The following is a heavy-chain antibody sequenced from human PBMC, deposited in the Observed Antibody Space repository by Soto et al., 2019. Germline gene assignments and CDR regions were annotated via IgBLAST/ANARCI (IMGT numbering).Heavy chain of an antibody. V-gene: IGHV1-18*01. CDR3: ARDISDYVWGSYRFNWFDP. CDR1: GYTFTSYG. D-gene: IGHD3-16*02. Sequence: GASVKVSCKASGYTFTSYGISWVRQAAGQGLEWMGWISAYNGNTNYAQKLQGRVTMTTDTSTSTAYMELRSLRSDDTAVYYCARDISDYVWGSYRFNWFDPWGQGTLVTVSS. J-gene: IGHJ5*02. CDR2: ISAYNGNT.